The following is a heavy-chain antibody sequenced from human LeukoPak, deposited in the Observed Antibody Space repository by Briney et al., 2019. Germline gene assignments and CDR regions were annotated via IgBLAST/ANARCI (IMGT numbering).Heavy chain of an antibody. CDR3: ARLSDY. J-gene: IGHJ4*02. CDR2: INYSGTT. V-gene: IGHV4-39*01. Sequence: PSETLSLTCTVSGGAISSDNYYWGWIGQPPGKGLEWIGSINYSGTTYYNPSLKSRVSISVDTSRTQFSLRLSSVTAADTAVYYCARLSDYWGQGTLVTVSS. CDR1: GGAISSDNYY.